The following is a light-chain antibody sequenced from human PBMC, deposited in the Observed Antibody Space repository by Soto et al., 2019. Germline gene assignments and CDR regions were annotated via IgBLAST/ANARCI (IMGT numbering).Light chain of an antibody. Sequence: QSVLTQPPSASGSPGQSVTISCTGTSSDVGGYNYVSWYQQHPGKAPKLMIYEVSKRPSGVPDRFSGSKSGNTASLTVSGLQAEDEADYYCSSYAGSNNFVVFGTGT. CDR2: EVS. V-gene: IGLV2-8*01. CDR1: SSDVGGYNY. J-gene: IGLJ1*01. CDR3: SSYAGSNNFVV.